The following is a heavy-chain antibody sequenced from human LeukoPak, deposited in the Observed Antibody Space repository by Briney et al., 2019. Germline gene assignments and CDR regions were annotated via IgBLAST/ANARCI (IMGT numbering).Heavy chain of an antibody. J-gene: IGHJ4*02. CDR3: ARDGGSYYFDY. CDR1: GGSISSYF. CDR2: IYYSGST. D-gene: IGHD1-26*01. Sequence: SETLSLTCTVSGGSISSYFWNWIRQPPGKGLGWIGYIYYSGSTNYNPSLKSRVTISVDTSKNQFSLKLSSVTAADTAVYYCARDGGSYYFDYWGQGTLVTVSS. V-gene: IGHV4-59*01.